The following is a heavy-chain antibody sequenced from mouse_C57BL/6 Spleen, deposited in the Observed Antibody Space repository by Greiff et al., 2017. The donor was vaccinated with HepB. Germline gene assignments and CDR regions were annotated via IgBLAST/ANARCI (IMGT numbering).Heavy chain of an antibody. CDR3: TRVTTVAVGRYFDV. CDR2: ISSGGDYI. V-gene: IGHV5-9-1*02. D-gene: IGHD1-1*01. J-gene: IGHJ1*03. Sequence: EVKLMESGEGLVKPGGSLKLSCAASGFTFSSYAMSWVRQTPEKRLEWVAYISSGGDYIYYADTVKGRFTISRDNARNTLYLQMSSLKSEDTAMYYCTRVTTVAVGRYFDVWGTGTTVTVSS. CDR1: GFTFSSYA.